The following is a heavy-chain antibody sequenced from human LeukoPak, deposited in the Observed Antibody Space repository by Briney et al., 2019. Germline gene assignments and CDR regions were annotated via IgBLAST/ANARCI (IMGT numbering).Heavy chain of an antibody. J-gene: IGHJ4*02. V-gene: IGHV3-23*01. CDR2: VRGGGDNI. CDR1: GFTFGSYA. CDR3: AKEFFGSGNSFNGVFDS. Sequence: GGSLRLSCAASGFTFGSYAMSWVCQAPGKGLEWVSSVRGGGDNIQYAVSVKGRFTISRDNSNKTLHLQMNNLRVDDTAVYYCAKEFFGSGNSFNGVFDSWGQGALVTVSS. D-gene: IGHD3-10*01.